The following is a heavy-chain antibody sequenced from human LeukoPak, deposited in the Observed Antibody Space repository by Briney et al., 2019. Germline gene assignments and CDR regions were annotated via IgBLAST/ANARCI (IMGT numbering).Heavy chain of an antibody. CDR1: GASISRYY. D-gene: IGHD4-17*01. CDR3: ARLWSGDYGSGTWFDP. Sequence: PSATLSLTCTVSGASISRYYWSWIRQPPGKGLECIGYIYTSGSTNYNPSLKSRVTISVDTSKNQFSLKLSSLTAADTAVYYCARLWSGDYGSGTWFDPWGQGTLVTVSS. V-gene: IGHV4-4*09. J-gene: IGHJ5*02. CDR2: IYTSGST.